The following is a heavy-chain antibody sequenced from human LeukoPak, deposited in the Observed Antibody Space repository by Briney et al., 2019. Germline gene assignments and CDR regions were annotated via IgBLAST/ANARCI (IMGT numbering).Heavy chain of an antibody. CDR1: GYTFTGYY. Sequence: ASVKVSCKASGYTFTGYYMHWVRQAPGQGLKWMGWINPNSGGTNYAQKFQGRVTMTRDTSISTAYMELSRLRAEDTAVYYCARDETRLDYYDSSGSVYYWGQGTLVTVSS. CDR2: INPNSGGT. CDR3: ARDETRLDYYDSSGSVYY. V-gene: IGHV1-2*02. J-gene: IGHJ4*02. D-gene: IGHD3-22*01.